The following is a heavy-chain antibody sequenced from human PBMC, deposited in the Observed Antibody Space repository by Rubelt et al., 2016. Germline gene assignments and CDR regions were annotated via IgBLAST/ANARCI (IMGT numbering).Heavy chain of an antibody. J-gene: IGHJ4*03. CDR1: GGSFTDFP. CDR2: NIPILGIL. D-gene: IGHD6-19*01. Sequence: QVQLVQSGAEVKKPGSSVKVSCKASGGSFTDFPISWVRQAPGQGLEWMGRNIPILGILNYAPRFQGRITITADKSAGTAYLEMSSLRSEDTAVYYCANSGSSGWYAPCDYWGQGTLVTVSS. CDR3: ANSGSSGWYAPCDY. V-gene: IGHV1-69*09.